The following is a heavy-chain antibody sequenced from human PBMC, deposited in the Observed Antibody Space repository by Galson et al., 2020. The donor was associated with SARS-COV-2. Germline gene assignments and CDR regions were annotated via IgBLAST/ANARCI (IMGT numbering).Heavy chain of an antibody. V-gene: IGHV3-13*01. CDR2: IGTSGDT. J-gene: IGHJ2*01. CDR1: GFTFSSHD. Sequence: GGSLQIYCAASGFTFSSHDMHWVRQTTGKGLEWVSAIGTSGDTYYPDSVEGRFTISREDAKNSLYLQMNRLTAGDTAVYFCARVRSGWYFDLWGRGTLVTVSS. D-gene: IGHD3-10*01. CDR3: ARVRSGWYFDL.